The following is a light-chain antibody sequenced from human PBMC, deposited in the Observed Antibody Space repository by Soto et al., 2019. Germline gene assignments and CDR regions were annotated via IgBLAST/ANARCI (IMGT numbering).Light chain of an antibody. CDR1: SSDVVGYNY. CDR3: SSYTSSSTLV. Sequence: QSALTQPASVSGSPGQSITISCTGSSSDVVGYNYVSWYQQHPGKAPKLMIYEVSNRPSGISNRFSGSKSGNTASLTLSGLQAEDEADYYCSSYTSSSTLVFGGGTKLTVL. CDR2: EVS. V-gene: IGLV2-14*01. J-gene: IGLJ2*01.